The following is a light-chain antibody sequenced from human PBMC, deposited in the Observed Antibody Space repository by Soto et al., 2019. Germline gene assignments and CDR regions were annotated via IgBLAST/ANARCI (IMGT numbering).Light chain of an antibody. J-gene: IGLJ2*01. CDR3: QAWDNSLV. Sequence: SYELTQPPSVSVSPGQTASITCSGDKLGDKYACWYQQKPGQSPVLVIYQDSKRPSGIPERFSGSNSGYTATLTISGTQAMDEADYYCQAWDNSLVFGGGTKLTVL. V-gene: IGLV3-1*01. CDR1: KLGDKY. CDR2: QDS.